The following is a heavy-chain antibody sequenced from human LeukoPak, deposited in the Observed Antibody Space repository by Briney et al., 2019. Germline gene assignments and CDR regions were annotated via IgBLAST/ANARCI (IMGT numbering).Heavy chain of an antibody. Sequence: GGSLRLSCAASGFTFSSYWMSWVRQAPGKGLEWVANIKQDGSEKYYVDSVKGRFTNSRDNAKNSLYLQMNSLRAEDTAVYYCATYSSSNGREFQYWGQGTLVTVSS. CDR2: IKQDGSEK. V-gene: IGHV3-7*01. D-gene: IGHD2-2*01. CDR1: GFTFSSYW. CDR3: ATYSSSNGREFQY. J-gene: IGHJ1*01.